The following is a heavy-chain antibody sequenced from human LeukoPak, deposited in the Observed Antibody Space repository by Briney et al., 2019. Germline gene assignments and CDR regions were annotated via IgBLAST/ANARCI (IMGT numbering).Heavy chain of an antibody. CDR1: GGSISSYY. CDR2: IYYSGST. D-gene: IGHD6-13*01. V-gene: IGHV4-59*01. Sequence: SETLSLTCTVSGGSISSYYWSWIRQPPRKGLEWIGYIYYSGSTNYNPSLKSRVTISVDTSKNQFSLKLSSVTAADTAVYYCARDLGWQQPYFDYWGQGTLVTVSS. CDR3: ARDLGWQQPYFDY. J-gene: IGHJ4*02.